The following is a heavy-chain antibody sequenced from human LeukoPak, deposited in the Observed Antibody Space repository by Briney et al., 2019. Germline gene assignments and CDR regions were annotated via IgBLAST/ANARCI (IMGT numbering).Heavy chain of an antibody. CDR3: AKDHSRRHNYYDSSGPDY. Sequence: GGSLRLSCAASGFTFSSYGMHWVRQAPGKGLEWVAVIWYDGSNKYYADSVKGRFTISRDNSKNTLYLQMNSLRAEDTAVYYCAKDHSRRHNYYDSSGPDYWGRGTLVTVSS. D-gene: IGHD3-22*01. CDR2: IWYDGSNK. CDR1: GFTFSSYG. J-gene: IGHJ4*02. V-gene: IGHV3-33*06.